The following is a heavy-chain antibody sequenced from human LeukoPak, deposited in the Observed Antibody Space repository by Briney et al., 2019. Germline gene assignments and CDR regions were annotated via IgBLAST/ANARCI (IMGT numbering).Heavy chain of an antibody. CDR2: INSDGSIT. CDR3: ARGPNSNWSGLDF. Sequence: GGSLRLSCAASGFTFTTYWMHWVRQAPGKGLVWVSHINSDGSITSYADSVKGRFTVSRDNAKNTLYLQVNNLRAEDTAVYYCARGPNSNWSGLDFWGQGTLLTVSS. D-gene: IGHD6-6*01. CDR1: GFTFTTYW. V-gene: IGHV3-74*01. J-gene: IGHJ4*02.